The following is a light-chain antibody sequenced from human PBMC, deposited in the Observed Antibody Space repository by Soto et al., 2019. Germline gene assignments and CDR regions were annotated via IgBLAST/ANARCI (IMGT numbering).Light chain of an antibody. V-gene: IGKV3-15*01. CDR3: QQYNNWPLT. CDR2: GAS. CDR1: QSVSSN. Sequence: EAVMTQSPATLSVCPGERATLSCRASQSVSSNLAWYQQKPGQAPRLLIYGASTRATGIPARFSGSGSGTEFTLTISSLQSEDFVVYYCQQYNNWPLTFGGGTKVDIK. J-gene: IGKJ4*01.